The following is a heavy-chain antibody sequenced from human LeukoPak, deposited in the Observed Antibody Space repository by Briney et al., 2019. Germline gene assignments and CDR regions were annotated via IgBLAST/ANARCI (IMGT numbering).Heavy chain of an antibody. Sequence: SETLSLTCAVYGGSFSGYYWSWLRQPPGKGLEWIGEINHSGSTNYNPSLKSRVTISVDTSKNQFSLKLSSVTAADTAVYYCARGRLTIFGVVIYRTPGFDYWGQGTLVTVSS. CDR1: GGSFSGYY. CDR2: INHSGST. J-gene: IGHJ4*02. V-gene: IGHV4-34*01. CDR3: ARGRLTIFGVVIYRTPGFDY. D-gene: IGHD3-3*01.